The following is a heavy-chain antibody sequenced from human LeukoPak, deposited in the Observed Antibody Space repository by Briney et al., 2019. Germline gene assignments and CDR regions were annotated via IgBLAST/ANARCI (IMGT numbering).Heavy chain of an antibody. Sequence: GGSLRLTCAASGFTFSSYEMNWVRQAPGKGLEWVSYISSSGSTIYYADSVKGRFTISRDNAKNSLYLQMNSLRAEDTAVYYCVKSDSSGYYYLRRFDYWGQGTLVTVSS. CDR3: VKSDSSGYYYLRRFDY. CDR1: GFTFSSYE. J-gene: IGHJ4*02. CDR2: ISSSGSTI. D-gene: IGHD3-22*01. V-gene: IGHV3-48*03.